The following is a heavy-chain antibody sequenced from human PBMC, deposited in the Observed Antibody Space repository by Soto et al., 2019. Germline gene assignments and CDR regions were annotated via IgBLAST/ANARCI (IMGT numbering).Heavy chain of an antibody. J-gene: IGHJ6*02. D-gene: IGHD4-17*01. Sequence: GGSLRLSCAASGFTFSSYAMHWVRQAPGKGLEWVAVISYDGSNKYYADSVKGRFTISRDNSKNTLYLQMNSLRAEDTAVYYCARDQTVDFDGMDVWGQGTTVTVSS. V-gene: IGHV3-30-3*01. CDR1: GFTFSSYA. CDR2: ISYDGSNK. CDR3: ARDQTVDFDGMDV.